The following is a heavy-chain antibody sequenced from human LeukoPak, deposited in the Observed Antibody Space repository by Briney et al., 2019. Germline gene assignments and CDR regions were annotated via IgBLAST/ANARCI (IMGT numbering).Heavy chain of an antibody. CDR3: ARYSSGWYYLFDY. CDR2: IYYSGST. Sequence: SETLSLTCTVSGGSISSYYWSWIRQPPGKGLEWIGYIYYSGSTNYNPSLKSRVTISVDTSKNQFSLKLSSVTAADTAVYYCARYSSGWYYLFDYWGQGTLVTVSS. CDR1: GGSISSYY. D-gene: IGHD6-19*01. V-gene: IGHV4-59*01. J-gene: IGHJ4*02.